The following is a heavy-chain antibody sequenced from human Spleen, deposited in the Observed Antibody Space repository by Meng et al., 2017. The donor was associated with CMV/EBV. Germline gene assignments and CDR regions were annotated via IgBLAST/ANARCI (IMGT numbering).Heavy chain of an antibody. CDR1: GFSFYSYG. V-gene: IGHV3-33*06. J-gene: IGHJ4*02. Sequence: CAASGFSFYSYGMHWVRQAPGKGLEWVAVIWWDGSNQFYADSVKGRFTISRDNPKNTVYLQLNSLRGEDTAVYYCAKDYYGSGSPIDSWGQGTLVTVS. D-gene: IGHD3-10*01. CDR2: IWWDGSNQ. CDR3: AKDYYGSGSPIDS.